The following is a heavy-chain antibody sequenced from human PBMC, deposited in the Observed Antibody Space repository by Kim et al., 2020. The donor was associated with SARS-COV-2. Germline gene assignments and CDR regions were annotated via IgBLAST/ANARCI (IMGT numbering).Heavy chain of an antibody. Sequence: GKGRCTLARDNSKNTLYLQMNSLRAEDTAVYYCAKDFVQDSSSWYNNFDYWGQGTLVTVSS. V-gene: IGHV3-23*01. J-gene: IGHJ4*02. CDR3: AKDFVQDSSSWYNNFDY. D-gene: IGHD6-13*01.